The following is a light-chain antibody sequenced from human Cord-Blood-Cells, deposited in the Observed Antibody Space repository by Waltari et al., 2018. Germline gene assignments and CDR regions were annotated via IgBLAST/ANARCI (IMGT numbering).Light chain of an antibody. CDR2: EGS. V-gene: IGLV2-23*03. Sequence: QSALTQPASVSGSPGQSIPISCTGTSSAVGSYNLVSWYQQHPGKAPKLKIYEGSKRPSGVSNRFSGSKSGNTASLTISGLQAEDEADYYCCAYAGSSTFVVFGGGTKLTVI. CDR3: CAYAGSSTFVV. CDR1: SSAVGSYNL. J-gene: IGLJ2*01.